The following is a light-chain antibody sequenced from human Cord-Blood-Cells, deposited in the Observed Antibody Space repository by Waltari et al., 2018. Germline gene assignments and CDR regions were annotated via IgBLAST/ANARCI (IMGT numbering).Light chain of an antibody. CDR3: CSYAGSYTWV. J-gene: IGLJ3*02. Sequence: QSALTQPRSVSGSPRQSVTISCTGTSSAVGGYNYVSWYQQHPGKAPKLMIYDVSKRPSGVPDRFSGSKSGNTASLTISGLQAEDEADYYCCSYAGSYTWVFGGGTKLTVL. CDR1: SSAVGGYNY. CDR2: DVS. V-gene: IGLV2-11*01.